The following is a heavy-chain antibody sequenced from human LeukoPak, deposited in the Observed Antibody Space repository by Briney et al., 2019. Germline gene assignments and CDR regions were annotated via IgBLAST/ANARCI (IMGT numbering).Heavy chain of an antibody. CDR2: ISAYNGNT. CDR1: GYTFTIYG. Sequence: ASVKVSCKASGYTFTIYGISWVRQAPGQGLEWMGWISAYNGNTNYAQKLQGRVTMTTDTSTSTAYMELRSLRSDDTAVYYCARRPRYYDFWSGYSVPDDYWGQGTLVTVSS. V-gene: IGHV1-18*01. D-gene: IGHD3-3*01. CDR3: ARRPRYYDFWSGYSVPDDY. J-gene: IGHJ4*02.